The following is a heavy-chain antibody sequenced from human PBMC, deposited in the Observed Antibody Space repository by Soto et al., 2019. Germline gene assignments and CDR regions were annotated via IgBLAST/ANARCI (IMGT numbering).Heavy chain of an antibody. J-gene: IGHJ3*02. CDR3: APRKSGSFNIGAFDI. CDR1: EFTFSHYP. V-gene: IGHV3-30-3*01. D-gene: IGHD3-10*01. CDR2: ISSDGSLE. Sequence: QERLVESGGGVVHPGKSLRLSCTASEFTFSHYPLQWIRQAPGRGLEWVAAISSDGSLEYYADSVKGRFTISRDNANNSLFLQMNSLRAEDTAVYYCAPRKSGSFNIGAFDIWGQGTMVTVSS.